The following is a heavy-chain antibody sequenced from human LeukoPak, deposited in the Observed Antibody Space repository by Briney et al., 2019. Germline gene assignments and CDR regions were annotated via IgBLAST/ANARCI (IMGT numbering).Heavy chain of an antibody. CDR3: ASEAAYSSTWYYFDY. Sequence: SETLSLTCTVSGYSISSGYYWGWIRQPPGKGLEWIGSIYHSGSTYYNPSLKSRVTISVDTSKNQFSLKLSSVTAADTAVYYCASEAAYSSTWYYFDYWGQGTLVTVSS. CDR2: IYHSGST. J-gene: IGHJ4*02. D-gene: IGHD6-13*01. CDR1: GYSISSGYY. V-gene: IGHV4-38-2*02.